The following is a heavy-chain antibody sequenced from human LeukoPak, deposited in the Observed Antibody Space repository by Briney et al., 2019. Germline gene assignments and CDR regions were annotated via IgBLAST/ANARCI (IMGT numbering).Heavy chain of an antibody. V-gene: IGHV3-48*01. J-gene: IGHJ4*02. CDR2: ISSSSSTI. D-gene: IGHD3-9*01. CDR1: GFTFSSYS. CDR3: AKAILTGYYRPTDY. Sequence: GGSLRLSCAASGFTFSSYSMNWVRQAPGKGLEWVSYISSSSSTIYYADSVKGRFTISRDNAKNSLYLQMNSLRAEDTALYYCAKAILTGYYRPTDYWGQGTLVTVSS.